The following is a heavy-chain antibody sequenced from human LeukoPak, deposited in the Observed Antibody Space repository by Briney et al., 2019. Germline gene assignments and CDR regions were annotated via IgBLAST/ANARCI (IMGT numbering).Heavy chain of an antibody. CDR3: ASGGDIVVVPAATHDY. D-gene: IGHD2-2*01. CDR2: IKQDGSEK. CDR1: GFTFTSYA. V-gene: IGHV3-7*01. Sequence: GGSVRLSCAASGFTFTSYAMSWVRQAPGKGLEWVANIKQDGSEKYYVDSVKGRFTISRDNAKNSLYLQMNSLRAEDTAVYYCASGGDIVVVPAATHDYWGQGTLVTVSS. J-gene: IGHJ4*02.